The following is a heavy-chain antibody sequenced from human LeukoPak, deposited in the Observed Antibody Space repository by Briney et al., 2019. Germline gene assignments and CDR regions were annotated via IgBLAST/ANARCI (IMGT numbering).Heavy chain of an antibody. CDR2: IYYSGST. CDR1: GGSISSYY. Sequence: SETLSLTCTVSGGSISSYYWSWIRQPPGKGLEWIGYIYYSGSTNYNPSLKSRVTISVDTSKNQFSLKLSSVTAADTAVYYCARDSRRDTAMVKYYYYYYMDVWGKGTTVTVSS. J-gene: IGHJ6*03. D-gene: IGHD5-18*01. V-gene: IGHV4-59*01. CDR3: ARDSRRDTAMVKYYYYYYMDV.